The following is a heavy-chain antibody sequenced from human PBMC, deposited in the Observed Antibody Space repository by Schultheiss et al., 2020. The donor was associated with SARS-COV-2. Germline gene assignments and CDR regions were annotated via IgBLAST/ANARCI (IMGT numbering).Heavy chain of an antibody. V-gene: IGHV4-59*01. D-gene: IGHD3-3*01. CDR1: GGSISSYY. J-gene: IGHJ5*02. CDR3: AREPRYYDFWSGYYTGGWFDP. Sequence: SETLSLTCTVSGGSISSYYWSWIRQPPGKGLEWIGEIYHSGSTHYNPSLKSRITISVDKSKNQFSLKLSSVTAADTAVYYCAREPRYYDFWSGYYTGGWFDPWGQGTLVTVSS. CDR2: IYHSGST.